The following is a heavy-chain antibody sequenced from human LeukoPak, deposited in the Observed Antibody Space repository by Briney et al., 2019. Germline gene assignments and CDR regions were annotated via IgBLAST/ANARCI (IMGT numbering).Heavy chain of an antibody. J-gene: IGHJ3*02. Sequence: ASVTVSCKASGYTFTSYGISWVRQAPGQGREGMGWISAYNGNTNYAQKLQGRVTMTTDTSTSTAYMELRSLRSDDTAVYYCARDCYDSRGLAPYAFDIWGQGTMVTVSS. CDR1: GYTFTSYG. CDR3: ARDCYDSRGLAPYAFDI. CDR2: ISAYNGNT. D-gene: IGHD3-22*01. V-gene: IGHV1-18*01.